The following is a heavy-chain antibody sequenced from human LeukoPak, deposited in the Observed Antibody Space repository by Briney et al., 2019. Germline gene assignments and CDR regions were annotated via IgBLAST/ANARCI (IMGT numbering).Heavy chain of an antibody. J-gene: IGHJ4*02. Sequence: SETLSLTCTVSSGSISSADYYWNWVRQHPGKGLEWIGYIYYSGTTFYNPSLKSRISISLDTSKNQFSLRLSSVTAADTAVYYCAGGPDRAKVGYWGQGALVTVSS. V-gene: IGHV4-31*03. CDR1: SGSISSADYY. D-gene: IGHD1-26*01. CDR3: AGGPDRAKVGY. CDR2: IYYSGTT.